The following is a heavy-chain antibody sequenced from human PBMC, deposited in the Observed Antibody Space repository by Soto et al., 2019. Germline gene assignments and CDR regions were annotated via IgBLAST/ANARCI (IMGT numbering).Heavy chain of an antibody. CDR1: GYTFTSFG. D-gene: IGHD3-22*01. J-gene: IGHJ4*02. V-gene: IGHV1-18*01. CDR2: ISAYNGNT. Sequence: GASVKVSCKASGYTFTSFGISWVRQAPGQGLEWMGWISAYNGNTNYAQKLQGRVTMTTDTSTSTAYMELRSLRSDDTAVYYCARDPPYYYDSSGHPFDYWGQGTLVTVS. CDR3: ARDPPYYYDSSGHPFDY.